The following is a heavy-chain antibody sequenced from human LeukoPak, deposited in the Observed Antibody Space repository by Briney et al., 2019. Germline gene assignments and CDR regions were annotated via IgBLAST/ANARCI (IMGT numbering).Heavy chain of an antibody. D-gene: IGHD3-22*01. V-gene: IGHV1-69*01. CDR1: GGTFSSYA. J-gene: IGHJ1*01. CDR2: IIPIFGTA. CDR3: AGYDSSGYYYVSEYFQH. Sequence: SVKVSCKASGGTFSSYAISWVRQAPGQGLEWMGGIIPIFGTANYAQKFQGRATITADESTSTAYMELSSLRSEDTAVYYCAGYDSSGYYYVSEYFQHWGQGTLVTVSS.